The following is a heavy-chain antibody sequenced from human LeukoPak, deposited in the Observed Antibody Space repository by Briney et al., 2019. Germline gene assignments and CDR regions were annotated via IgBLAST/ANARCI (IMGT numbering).Heavy chain of an antibody. CDR3: ARLVQCSSSPFDY. Sequence: SETLSLTCTVSGGSISSSSYYWGWIRQPPGKGLEWIGSIYYSGSTYYNPSLKSRVTISVDTSKNQFSLKLSSVTAADTAVYYCARLVQCSSSPFDYWGQGTLVTVSS. CDR2: IYYSGST. D-gene: IGHD6-6*01. CDR1: GGSISSSSYY. V-gene: IGHV4-39*01. J-gene: IGHJ4*02.